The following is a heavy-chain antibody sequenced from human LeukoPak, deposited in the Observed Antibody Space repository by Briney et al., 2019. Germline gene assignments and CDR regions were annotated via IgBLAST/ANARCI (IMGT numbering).Heavy chain of an antibody. CDR3: ARLDGSGSYYTNWFDP. D-gene: IGHD3-10*01. V-gene: IGHV5-51*01. Sequence: GESLQISCKGSGYSFTSYWIGWVRPMPGKGLEWMGIIYPGDSDTRYSPSFQGQVTISADKSISTAYLQWSSLKASDTAMYYCARLDGSGSYYTNWFDPWGQGTLVTVSS. J-gene: IGHJ5*02. CDR1: GYSFTSYW. CDR2: IYPGDSDT.